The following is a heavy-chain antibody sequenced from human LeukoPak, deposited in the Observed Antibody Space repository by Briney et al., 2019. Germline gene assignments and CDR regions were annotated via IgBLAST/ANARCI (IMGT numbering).Heavy chain of an antibody. D-gene: IGHD3-9*01. CDR2: INHSGST. CDR1: GGSFSGYY. J-gene: IGHJ4*02. Sequence: SETLSLTXAVYGGSFSGYYWSWIRQPPGKGLEWIGEINHSGSTNYNPSLKSRVTISVDTSKNQFSLKLSSVTAADTAMYYCASLTAHDYWGQGTLVTVSS. CDR3: ASLTAHDY. V-gene: IGHV4-34*01.